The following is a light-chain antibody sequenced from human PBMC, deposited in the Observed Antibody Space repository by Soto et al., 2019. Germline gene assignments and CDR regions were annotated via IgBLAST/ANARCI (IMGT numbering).Light chain of an antibody. CDR3: SSYTSRSTQV. Sequence: QSALTQPASVSGSPGQSITISCTGTSSDVGGYNFVSWYQQYPGKAPKLMIYDVSDRPSGVSNRFSGSKSANTASLTISGLQAEDEADYYCSSYTSRSTQVFGTGTKVTVL. CDR2: DVS. J-gene: IGLJ1*01. CDR1: SSDVGGYNF. V-gene: IGLV2-14*01.